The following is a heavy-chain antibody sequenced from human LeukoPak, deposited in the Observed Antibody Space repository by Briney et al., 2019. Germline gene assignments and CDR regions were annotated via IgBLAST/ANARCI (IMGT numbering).Heavy chain of an antibody. Sequence: SETLSPTCTVSGGSISSYYWSWIRQPPGKGLEWVGYIYYSGSTNYNPSLKSRVTISVDTSKNQFSLKLSSVTAADTAVYYCARGPPSSGYYPYYFDYWGQGTLVTVSS. CDR2: IYYSGST. V-gene: IGHV4-59*01. D-gene: IGHD3-22*01. CDR3: ARGPPSSGYYPYYFDY. J-gene: IGHJ4*02. CDR1: GGSISSYY.